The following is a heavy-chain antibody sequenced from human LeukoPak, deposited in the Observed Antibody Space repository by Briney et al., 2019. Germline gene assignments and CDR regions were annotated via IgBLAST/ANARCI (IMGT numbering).Heavy chain of an antibody. CDR2: ISYDGSNK. CDR1: GFTFSSYA. Sequence: GGSLRLSCAASGFTFSSYAMHWVRQAPGKGLEWVAVISYDGSNKYYADSVKGRFTISRDNSKNTLYLQMNSLRAEDTAVYYCARDLLLLWFGESPAIMDVWGKGTTVTVSS. D-gene: IGHD3-10*01. J-gene: IGHJ6*04. CDR3: ARDLLLLWFGESPAIMDV. V-gene: IGHV3-30-3*01.